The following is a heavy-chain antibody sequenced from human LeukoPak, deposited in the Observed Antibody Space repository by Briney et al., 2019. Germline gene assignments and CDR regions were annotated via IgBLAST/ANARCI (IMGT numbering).Heavy chain of an antibody. CDR3: AKVGDSSGYPPYYMDV. Sequence: GGSLRLSCAASGFTFSSYGMHWVRQAPGKGLEWVSAISGSGGSTYYADSVKGRFTISRDNSKNTLYLQMNSLRAEDTAVYYCAKVGDSSGYPPYYMDVWGKGTTVTVSS. D-gene: IGHD3-22*01. J-gene: IGHJ6*03. V-gene: IGHV3-23*01. CDR1: GFTFSSYG. CDR2: ISGSGGST.